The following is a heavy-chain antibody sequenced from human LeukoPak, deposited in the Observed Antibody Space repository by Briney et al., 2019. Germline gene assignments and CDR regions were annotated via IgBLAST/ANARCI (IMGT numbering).Heavy chain of an antibody. CDR1: GFTFSDYY. D-gene: IGHD3-3*01. CDR2: TSPSGGTI. J-gene: IGHJ3*02. V-gene: IGHV3-11*01. Sequence: GGSLRPSCAASGFTFSDYYMSWIRQAPETGLEWLSYTSPSGGTIYYTDSVKGRFTMSRDNAQNALYLEMNSLRAEDTAVYYCAREKKTEWTTGAFDMWGQGTMAIVSS. CDR3: AREKKTEWTTGAFDM.